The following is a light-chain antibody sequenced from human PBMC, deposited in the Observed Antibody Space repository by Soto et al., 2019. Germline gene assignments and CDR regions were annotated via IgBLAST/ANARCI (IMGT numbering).Light chain of an antibody. CDR2: EVS. V-gene: IGLV2-8*01. Sequence: QSALTQPPSASGSPGQSVTISCTGTSSDVGGYNYVSWYQQHPGKAPKLMIYEVSKRPSGVPDRFSGSKSGNTASLTVSGVHAEDDDDYYCSSYAGSNNWVFGGGTKLTVL. CDR3: SSYAGSNNWV. CDR1: SSDVGGYNY. J-gene: IGLJ3*02.